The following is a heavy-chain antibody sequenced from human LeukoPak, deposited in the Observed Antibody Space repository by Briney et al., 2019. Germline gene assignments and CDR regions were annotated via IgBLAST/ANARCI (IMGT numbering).Heavy chain of an antibody. Sequence: ASVKVSCTASVYTFTGYYIHWVRQAPGQGLEWMGWINPNSGGTNSAQKFQGRVTLTRDTSISTAYLELSSLRSDDTAVYYCARDLGSGWIIVDYGGQGTLVTVSS. CDR3: ARDLGSGWIIVDY. D-gene: IGHD6-19*01. J-gene: IGHJ4*02. CDR2: INPNSGGT. V-gene: IGHV1-2*02. CDR1: VYTFTGYY.